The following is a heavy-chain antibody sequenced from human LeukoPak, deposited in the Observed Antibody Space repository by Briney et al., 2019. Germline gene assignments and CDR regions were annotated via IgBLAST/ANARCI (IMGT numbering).Heavy chain of an antibody. J-gene: IGHJ6*02. Sequence: GGSLRLSCAASGFTVSSNYMSWVRQAPGKGLEWVSVIYSGGSTYYADSVKGRFTISRDNSKNTLYLQMNSLRAEDTAVYYCARDVGFTYYYYGMDVWGQGTTVTVSS. V-gene: IGHV3-53*01. D-gene: IGHD2-15*01. CDR2: IYSGGST. CDR3: ARDVGFTYYYYGMDV. CDR1: GFTVSSNY.